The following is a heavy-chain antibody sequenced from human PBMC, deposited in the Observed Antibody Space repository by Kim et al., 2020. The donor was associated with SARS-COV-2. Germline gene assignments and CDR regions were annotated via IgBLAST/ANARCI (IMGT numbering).Heavy chain of an antibody. CDR1: GGTFSSYA. CDR3: ARGVPLVSNLREGIRAEILAARLPSSYYYGMDV. CDR2: IIPIFGTA. J-gene: IGHJ6*02. D-gene: IGHD6-6*01. V-gene: IGHV1-69*13. Sequence: SVKVSCKASGGTFSSYAISWVRQAPGQGLEWMGGIIPIFGTANYAQKFQGRVTITADESTSTAYMELSSLRSEDTAVYYCARGVPLVSNLREGIRAEILAARLPSSYYYGMDVWGQGTTVTVSS.